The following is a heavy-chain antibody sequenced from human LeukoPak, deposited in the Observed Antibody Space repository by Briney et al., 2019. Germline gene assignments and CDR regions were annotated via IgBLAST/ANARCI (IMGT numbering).Heavy chain of an antibody. V-gene: IGHV4-39*01. J-gene: IGHJ6*02. Sequence: SETLSLTCTVSGGSTSSSSYYWGWIRQPPGKGLEWIGSIYYSGSTYYNPSLKSRVTTSVDTSKNQFSLKLSSVTAADTAVYYCARVIPYYYGMDVWGQGTTVTVSS. D-gene: IGHD2/OR15-2a*01. CDR1: GGSTSSSSYY. CDR2: IYYSGST. CDR3: ARVIPYYYGMDV.